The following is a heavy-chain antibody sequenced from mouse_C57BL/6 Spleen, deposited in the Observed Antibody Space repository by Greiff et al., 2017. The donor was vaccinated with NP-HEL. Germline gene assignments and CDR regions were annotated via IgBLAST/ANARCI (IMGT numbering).Heavy chain of an antibody. CDR3: ARAYGSSYGGDY. Sequence: QVQLQQPGAELVMPGASVKLSCKASGYTFTSYWMHWVKQRPGQGLEWIGEIDPSDSYTNYNQKFKDKATLTVDKSSSTAYMQLSSLTSEDSAVYYCARAYGSSYGGDYWGQGTTLTVSS. CDR1: GYTFTSYW. J-gene: IGHJ2*01. CDR2: IDPSDSYT. V-gene: IGHV1-69*01. D-gene: IGHD1-1*01.